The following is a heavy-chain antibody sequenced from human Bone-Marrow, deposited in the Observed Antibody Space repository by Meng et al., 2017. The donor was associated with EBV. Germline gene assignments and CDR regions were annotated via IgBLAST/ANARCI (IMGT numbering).Heavy chain of an antibody. CDR2: INEHGSIT. CDR3: SRDLVGSADY. Sequence: VPLMGSGVALVQPGGFRRLACEGSGYTFSRYWMHWVRQAPGKGLVWVSRINEHGSITTYADSVKGRFTISRDNAKNTLYLQMNSLRDEDTGVYYCSRDLVGSADYWGQGTLVTVS. CDR1: GYTFSRYW. D-gene: IGHD3-16*01. J-gene: IGHJ4*02. V-gene: IGHV3-74*01.